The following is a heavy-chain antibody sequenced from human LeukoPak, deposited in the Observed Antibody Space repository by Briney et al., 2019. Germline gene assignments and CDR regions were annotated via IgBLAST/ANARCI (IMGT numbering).Heavy chain of an antibody. J-gene: IGHJ6*02. CDR2: VHYSGST. D-gene: IGHD3-10*01. V-gene: IGHV4-59*01. CDR1: GGSISGFY. Sequence: PSETLSLTCTVSGGSISGFYWSWIRQPPGKGLEWIGYVHYSGSTTYNPSLKSRVTISLDTSENQFSLNLNSLTAADTAVYYCARAMVRGATIANYYYYGMDVWGQGTTVTVSS. CDR3: ARAMVRGATIANYYYYGMDV.